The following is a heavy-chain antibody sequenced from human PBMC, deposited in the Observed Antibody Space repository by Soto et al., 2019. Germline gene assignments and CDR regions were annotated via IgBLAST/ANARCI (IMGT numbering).Heavy chain of an antibody. CDR3: ASEGGDIYSGTDHGPPGDY. Sequence: EVRLAESGGGLVQPGGSLRLSCAASGFTFRNYWMYWVRQAPGKGLVWVSRIKSDESSTSYADSVKGRFTISRDNAKNTLYLQMNGLRAEDTAVYYCASEGGDIYSGTDHGPPGDYWGQGTLVTVSS. CDR1: GFTFRNYW. D-gene: IGHD1-26*01. V-gene: IGHV3-74*01. CDR2: IKSDESST. J-gene: IGHJ4*02.